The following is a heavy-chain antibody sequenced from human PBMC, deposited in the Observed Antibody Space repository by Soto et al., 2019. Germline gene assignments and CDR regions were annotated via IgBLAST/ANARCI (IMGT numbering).Heavy chain of an antibody. J-gene: IGHJ6*02. D-gene: IGHD3-16*01. V-gene: IGHV1-18*01. CDR2: INTYNGNT. CDR1: GYTFTRYG. CDR3: AXXXVYVTPSPQDV. Sequence: QVQLVQSGAEVKNPGASVKVSCKASGYTFTRYGIGWARXAXXXGXXWMGWINTYNGNTNYAQNVQGRVTLTTDTXXXXXXXXXXXXXXXXXXXXXXAXXXVYVTPSPQDVWGQGTTVIVSS.